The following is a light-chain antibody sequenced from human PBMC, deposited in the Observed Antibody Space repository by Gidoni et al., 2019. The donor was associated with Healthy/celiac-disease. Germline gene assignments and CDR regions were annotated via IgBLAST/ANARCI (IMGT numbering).Light chain of an antibody. Sequence: SYVLTQPPPVSVAPGKTARITCGGNNIGSKSVHWYQQKPGQAPVLVIYCDSDRPSGIPERFSGSNSGSTATLTISRVEAGDEADYYCQVWDSSSDPVVFGGGTKLTVL. V-gene: IGLV3-21*04. CDR1: NIGSKS. CDR3: QVWDSSSDPVV. CDR2: CDS. J-gene: IGLJ2*01.